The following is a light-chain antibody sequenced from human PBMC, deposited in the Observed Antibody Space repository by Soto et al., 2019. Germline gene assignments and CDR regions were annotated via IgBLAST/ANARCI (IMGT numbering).Light chain of an antibody. V-gene: IGLV1-40*01. CDR1: SSNIGAGYD. CDR3: QSYDSSLSVVV. Sequence: QPVLTQPPSVSGAPGQRVTISCTGSSSNIGAGYDVHWYQQLPGTAPKLLIYGNSNRPSGVPDRFSGSKSDTSASLAITGLQAEDEADYYCQSYDSSLSVVVFGGGTKLTVL. CDR2: GNS. J-gene: IGLJ2*01.